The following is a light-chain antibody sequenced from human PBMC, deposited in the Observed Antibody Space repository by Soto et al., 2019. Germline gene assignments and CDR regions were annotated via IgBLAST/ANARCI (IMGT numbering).Light chain of an antibody. Sequence: QSVLTQPPSASGTPGQRVTISCSGSSSNIGSNTVNWYQHLPGTAPKLLIYSNNQRISGVPDRFSGSKSGYTASLTVSGLQTEDEAFYYCSSSAGIYHYLVFGGGTKLTVL. CDR1: SSNIGSNT. CDR2: SNN. V-gene: IGLV1-44*01. CDR3: SSSAGIYHYLV. J-gene: IGLJ3*02.